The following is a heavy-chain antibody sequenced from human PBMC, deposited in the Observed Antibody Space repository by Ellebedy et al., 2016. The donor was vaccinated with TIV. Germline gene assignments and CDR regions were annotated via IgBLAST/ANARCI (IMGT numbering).Heavy chain of an antibody. CDR3: ARAPYDILTGYPNNWFDP. J-gene: IGHJ5*02. V-gene: IGHV1-69*13. Sequence: ASVKVSCKASGYTFISYYMHWVRQAPGQGLEWMGGIIPIFGTANYAQKFQGRVTITADESTSTAYMELSSLRSEDTAVYYCARAPYDILTGYPNNWFDPWGQGTLVTVSS. CDR2: IIPIFGTA. D-gene: IGHD3-9*01. CDR1: GYTFISYY.